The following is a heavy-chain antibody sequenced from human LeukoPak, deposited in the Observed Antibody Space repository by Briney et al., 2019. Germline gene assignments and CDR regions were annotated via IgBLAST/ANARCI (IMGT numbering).Heavy chain of an antibody. D-gene: IGHD2-15*01. J-gene: IGHJ4*02. CDR1: GFSFSRFG. V-gene: IGHV3-33*01. Sequence: GKSLRLSCVSPGFSFSRFGMHWVRQAPGKGLEWVAGVWFDGSNENYAEFVKGRCTISRDNSKNTLYLEITGLRAEDSALYYCAREGGGICSGLSCPGVDYWGRGTLVTVSS. CDR3: AREGGGICSGLSCPGVDY. CDR2: VWFDGSNE.